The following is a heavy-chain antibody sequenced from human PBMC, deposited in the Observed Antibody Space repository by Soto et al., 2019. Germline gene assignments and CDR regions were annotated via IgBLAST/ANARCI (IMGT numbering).Heavy chain of an antibody. CDR1: SSSVSSYY. CDR3: AGGGMTTLPY. CDR2: IYYSGYT. D-gene: IGHD3-16*01. V-gene: IGHV4-59*02. J-gene: IGHJ4*02. Sequence: SETLSLTCTGSSSSVSSYYWNWVRQSPGKGLEWIGYIYYSGYTNYNPSLKSRITISVDTSKNQFSLKLSSVTPADTAVYYGAGGGMTTLPYWGQGTMVTVSS.